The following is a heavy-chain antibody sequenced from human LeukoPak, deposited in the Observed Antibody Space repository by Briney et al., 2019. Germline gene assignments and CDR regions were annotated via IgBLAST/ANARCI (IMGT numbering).Heavy chain of an antibody. Sequence: ASVKVSCKPSGYTFTSYGLNSVRQAPRQGLEWMGWINTHNANTNYAQKLQGRVIMTTDTSTSTAYMELRSLRSDDTAVYYCARDPYPYYYDSSGQKSYYFDYWGQGTLVTVSS. CDR1: GYTFTSYG. V-gene: IGHV1-18*01. CDR3: ARDPYPYYYDSSGQKSYYFDY. J-gene: IGHJ4*02. CDR2: INTHNANT. D-gene: IGHD3-22*01.